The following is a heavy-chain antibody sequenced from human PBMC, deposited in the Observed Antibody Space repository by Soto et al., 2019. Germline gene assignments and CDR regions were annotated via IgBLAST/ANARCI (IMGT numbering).Heavy chain of an antibody. CDR2: IYRGFST. CDR3: ARDRSDSSRDDSFDI. V-gene: IGHV3-53*01. D-gene: IGHD6-6*01. CDR1: GFNVTNTY. J-gene: IGHJ3*02. Sequence: GGSLRLSCAVSGFNVTNTYMSWVRQAPGKGLEWVSVIYRGFSTFYADSVKGRFTVSRDDSRNTVSLQMNSLRAEDTAVYYCARDRSDSSRDDSFDIWGQGTMVTVSS.